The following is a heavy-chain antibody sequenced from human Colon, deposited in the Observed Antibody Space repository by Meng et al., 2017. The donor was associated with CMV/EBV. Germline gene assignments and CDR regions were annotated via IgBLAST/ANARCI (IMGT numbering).Heavy chain of an antibody. CDR2: IRNDRSYE. V-gene: IGHV3-30*02. J-gene: IGHJ4*02. Sequence: QVQLQQWGAGLLKPSETLSLTCVVSGGSFSNYYWSWVRQAPGKGLEWVTFIRNDRSYEYYADSVQGRFTVSRDNSKNTMYLQMNSLGGDDTAVYYCAKVADYADFVMEYWGQGTLVTAPQ. CDR3: AKVADYADFVMEY. D-gene: IGHD4-17*01. CDR1: GGSFSNYY.